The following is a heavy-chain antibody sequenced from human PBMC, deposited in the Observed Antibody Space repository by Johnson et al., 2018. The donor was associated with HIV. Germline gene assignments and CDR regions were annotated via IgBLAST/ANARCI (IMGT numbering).Heavy chain of an antibody. V-gene: IGHV3-30*02. Sequence: QVLLVESGGGVVQPGGSLRLSCAASGFTFSSYGMHWVRQAPGKGLEWVAFIRYDGSNKYYADSVKGRFTISRDNSKNTLYLQMNSLRAEDTAVYYFAREDQNWNYDHAFDIWGQGTMVTVSS. J-gene: IGHJ3*02. D-gene: IGHD1-7*01. CDR2: IRYDGSNK. CDR1: GFTFSSYG. CDR3: AREDQNWNYDHAFDI.